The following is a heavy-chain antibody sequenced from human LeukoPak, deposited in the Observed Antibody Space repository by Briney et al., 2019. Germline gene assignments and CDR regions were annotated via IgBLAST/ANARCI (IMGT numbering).Heavy chain of an antibody. CDR3: AKAFGTNGYYQLPIDF. CDR1: GFTFSSYG. J-gene: IGHJ4*02. D-gene: IGHD3-22*01. V-gene: IGHV3-23*01. Sequence: GGSLRLSCAASGFTFSSYGMSWVRQAPGKGLEWVSAITGTTGTGDPPYYADSVKGRFTISRDNFRNTLYLQLNDLRAEDTAIYYCAKAFGTNGYYQLPIDFWGQGTLVTVSS. CDR2: ITGTTGTGDPP.